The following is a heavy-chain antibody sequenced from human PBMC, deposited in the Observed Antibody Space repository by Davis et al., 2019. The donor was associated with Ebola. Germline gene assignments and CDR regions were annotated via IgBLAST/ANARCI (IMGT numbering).Heavy chain of an antibody. Sequence: ASVKVSCKASGSTLTNYYIHWVRQAPGQGLEWMGIIRPSGGSTSYAQKFQGRVTMTGDTSTSTVYMELYSLRSEDTAVYYCAKDDYHSGSPFDYWGQGTLVTVSS. J-gene: IGHJ4*02. CDR3: AKDDYHSGSPFDY. V-gene: IGHV1-46*01. CDR1: GSTLTNYY. CDR2: IRPSGGST. D-gene: IGHD1-26*01.